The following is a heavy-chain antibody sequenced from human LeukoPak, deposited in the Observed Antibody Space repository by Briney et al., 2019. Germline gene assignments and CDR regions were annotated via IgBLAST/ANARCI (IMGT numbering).Heavy chain of an antibody. CDR3: AKDQYYDSTPDY. Sequence: GGSLRLSCAASGFTFSSYGMHWVRQAPGKGLEWVAVISYDGSNKYYADSVKGRFTISRDNSKNTLYLQMNSLRAEDTAVYYCAKDQYYDSTPDYWGQGTLVTVSS. V-gene: IGHV3-30*18. J-gene: IGHJ4*01. CDR1: GFTFSSYG. D-gene: IGHD3-22*01. CDR2: ISYDGSNK.